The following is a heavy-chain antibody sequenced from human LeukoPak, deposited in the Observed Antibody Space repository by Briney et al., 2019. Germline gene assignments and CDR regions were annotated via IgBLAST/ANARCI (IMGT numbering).Heavy chain of an antibody. D-gene: IGHD3-10*01. CDR1: GYTFTSYG. CDR3: ARALSGSYFIDY. V-gene: IGHV1-18*01. CDR2: ITTYSGNT. Sequence: ASVKVSCKASGYTFTSYGLSWVRQAPGQGLEWMGWITTYSGNTNYAQNLQGRVTMTTDTSTSTAYMELRSLRSDDTAVYYCARALSGSYFIDYWGQGTLVTVSS. J-gene: IGHJ4*02.